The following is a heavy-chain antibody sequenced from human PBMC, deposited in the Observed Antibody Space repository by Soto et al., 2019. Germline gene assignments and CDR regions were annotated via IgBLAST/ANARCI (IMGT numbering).Heavy chain of an antibody. CDR3: NRGSEYDFWSGYL. V-gene: IGHV1-69*06. Sequence: QERLVQSGAEVRKPGSSVTVSCKVTGGTSTRYAINWVRQAPGQGLEWMGGIVPMFGTSKYAQKFQGRVTITADTATNIAYMELRSLRSEYTAGYYCNRGSEYDFWSGYLWGQGTLVSVSS. J-gene: IGHJ4*02. D-gene: IGHD3-3*01. CDR1: GGTSTRYA. CDR2: IVPMFGTS.